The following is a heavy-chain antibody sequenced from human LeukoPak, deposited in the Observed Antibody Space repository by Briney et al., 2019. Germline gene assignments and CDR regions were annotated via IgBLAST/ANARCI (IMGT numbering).Heavy chain of an antibody. CDR3: ARVHPPIVPAASFGP. CDR2: IIPIFGTA. D-gene: IGHD2-2*01. CDR1: GGTFSSYA. V-gene: IGHV1-69*06. Sequence: GASVKVSCKASGGTFSSYAISWVRQAPGQGLEWMGGIIPIFGTANYAQKFQGRVTITADKSTSTAYMELSSLRSEDTAVYYCARVHPPIVPAASFGPWGQGTLVTVSS. J-gene: IGHJ5*02.